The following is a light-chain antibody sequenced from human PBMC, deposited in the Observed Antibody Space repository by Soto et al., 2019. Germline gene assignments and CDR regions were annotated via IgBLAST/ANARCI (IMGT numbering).Light chain of an antibody. CDR2: GAS. V-gene: IGKV3-20*01. CDR1: QSVSSNY. CDR3: QQYGSSPPT. Sequence: EIVLTQSPGTLSLSPGERATLSCRASQSVSSNYLAWYQRKPGQAPRLLLCGASSRATDIPNRVSGSGSGTDFTLTITRLEPEDFAVYYCQQYGSSPPTFGQGTKVEI. J-gene: IGKJ1*01.